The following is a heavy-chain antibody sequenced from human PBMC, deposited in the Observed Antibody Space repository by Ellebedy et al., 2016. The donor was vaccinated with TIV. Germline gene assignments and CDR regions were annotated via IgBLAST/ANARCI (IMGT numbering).Heavy chain of an antibody. CDR1: GGSISSGGYY. V-gene: IGHV4-31*03. CDR2: IYYSGST. J-gene: IGHJ6*03. Sequence: SETLSLTXTVSGGSISSGGYYWSWIRQHPGKGLEWIGYIYYSGSTYYNPSLKSRVTISVDTSKNQFSLKLSSVTAADTAVYYCARGGYSYGLTTYYYYMDVWGKGTTVTVSS. CDR3: ARGGYSYGLTTYYYYMDV. D-gene: IGHD5-18*01.